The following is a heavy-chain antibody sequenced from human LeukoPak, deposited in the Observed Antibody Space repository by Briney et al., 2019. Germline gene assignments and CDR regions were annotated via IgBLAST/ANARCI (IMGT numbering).Heavy chain of an antibody. CDR3: ARTPVLRNSYGWFDP. CDR2: IYYSGRT. J-gene: IGHJ5*02. V-gene: IGHV4-59*08. D-gene: IGHD3-9*01. Sequence: SETLSLTCTVSAGSISDHYWSWIRQPPGKGLEWIGYIYYSGRTKYNPSLKSRATISVDTSKNQFFLNLNSVTAADTAVYYCARTPVLRNSYGWFDPWGQGTLVTVSS. CDR1: AGSISDHY.